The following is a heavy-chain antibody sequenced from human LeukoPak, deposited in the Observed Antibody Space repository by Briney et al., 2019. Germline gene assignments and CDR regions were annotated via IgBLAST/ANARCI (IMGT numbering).Heavy chain of an antibody. J-gene: IGHJ4*02. V-gene: IGHV3-30-3*01. CDR3: ARGARPWDY. CDR2: ISYDGSNK. CDR1: GFTFSSYA. Sequence: GRSLRLSCAASGFTFSSYAMHWVRQAPGEGLEWVAVISYDGSNKYYADSVKGRFTISRDNSKNTLYLQMNSLRAEDTAVYYCARGARPWDYWGQGTLVTVSS.